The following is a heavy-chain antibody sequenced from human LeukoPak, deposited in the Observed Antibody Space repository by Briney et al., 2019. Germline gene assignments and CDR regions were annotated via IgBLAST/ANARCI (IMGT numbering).Heavy chain of an antibody. CDR1: GFTFSSYA. Sequence: GGSLRLSCAASGFTFSSYAMSWVRQAPGKGLEWVSGISASGSSTYCADSVKGRFTISRDNSKNTLFLQMNSLRAEDTAVYYCAKAHYDILTGYSALFDYWGQGTLVTVSS. CDR3: AKAHYDILTGYSALFDY. V-gene: IGHV3-23*01. CDR2: ISASGSST. J-gene: IGHJ4*02. D-gene: IGHD3-9*01.